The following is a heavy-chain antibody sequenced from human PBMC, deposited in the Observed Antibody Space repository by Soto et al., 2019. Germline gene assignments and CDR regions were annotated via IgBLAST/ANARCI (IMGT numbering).Heavy chain of an antibody. J-gene: IGHJ6*02. CDR3: ARFLGGAGSYYDGQNYNYYNGMDV. CDR1: GGPYNSFA. D-gene: IGHD3-10*01. CDR2: IIPVFGTA. Sequence: QAQLVQSGAEVKKPGSSVKVSCKASGGPYNSFAIIWVRQAPGQGLEWIGGIIPVFGTATYAQKFKGRVTITAEESTSTAYMELSSLTSEDTAVYYCARFLGGAGSYYDGQNYNYYNGMDVWGQGTTVTVSS. V-gene: IGHV1-69*01.